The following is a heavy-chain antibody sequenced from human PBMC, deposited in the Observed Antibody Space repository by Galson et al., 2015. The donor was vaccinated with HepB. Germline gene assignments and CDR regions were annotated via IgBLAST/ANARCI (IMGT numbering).Heavy chain of an antibody. J-gene: IGHJ3*02. V-gene: IGHV3-33*01. CDR1: GFTFSSYG. D-gene: IGHD1-26*01. CDR2: IWYDGSNK. CDR3: ARGDSGSYRRGAFDI. Sequence: SLRLSCAASGFTFSSYGMHWVRQAPGKGLEWVAVIWYDGSNKYYADSVKGRFTISRDNSKNTLYLQMNSLRAEDTAVYYCARGDSGSYRRGAFDIWGQGTMVTVSS.